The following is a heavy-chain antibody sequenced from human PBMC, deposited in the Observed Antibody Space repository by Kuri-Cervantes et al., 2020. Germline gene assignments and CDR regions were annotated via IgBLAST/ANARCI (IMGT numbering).Heavy chain of an antibody. D-gene: IGHD6-13*01. Sequence: SQTLSLTCAVSGGSISSGGYSWSWIRQPPGKGLEWIGYIYHSGSTYYNPSLKSRVTMSVDTSKNQFSLKLSSVTAADTAVYYCARVPDSSSWYVGGADYYYYGMDVWGQGTTVTVSS. CDR1: GGSISSGGYS. V-gene: IGHV4-30-2*01. CDR2: IYHSGST. J-gene: IGHJ6*02. CDR3: ARVPDSSSWYVGGADYYYYGMDV.